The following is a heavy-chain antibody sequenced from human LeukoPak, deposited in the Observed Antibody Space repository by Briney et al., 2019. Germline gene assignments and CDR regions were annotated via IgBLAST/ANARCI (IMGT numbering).Heavy chain of an antibody. CDR1: GGSISNYY. D-gene: IGHD6-6*01. CDR3: ARHQSLVPRFDY. Sequence: SETLSLTCPVSGGSISNYYWSWIRQHPGKGLEWIGYIYYSGSTNYNPSLKSRVTISVDTSKSQFSLKLSSVTAADTAVYYCARHQSLVPRFDYWGQGTLVTVSS. V-gene: IGHV4-59*08. CDR2: IYYSGST. J-gene: IGHJ4*02.